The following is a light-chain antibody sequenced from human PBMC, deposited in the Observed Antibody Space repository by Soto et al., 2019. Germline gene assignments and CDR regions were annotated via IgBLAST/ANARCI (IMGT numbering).Light chain of an antibody. CDR2: GAS. V-gene: IGKV3-20*01. CDR1: QSVSSSY. J-gene: IGKJ1*01. CDR3: QQYGSALWT. Sequence: EIVMTQSPGTLSLSPGERATLSCRASQSVSSSYLAWYQQKAGEAPRLLIYGASTRPTGIPDRFSGSGSGTDFTLTISRLEPEDVAAYYCQQYGSALWTFGQGTKVEIK.